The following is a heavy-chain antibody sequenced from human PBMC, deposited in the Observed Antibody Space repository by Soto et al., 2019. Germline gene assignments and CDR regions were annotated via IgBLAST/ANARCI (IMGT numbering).Heavy chain of an antibody. V-gene: IGHV4-4*07. Sequence: SETLSLTCSVSGGTISGYYWTWIRQPAGKGLEWIGRIYSSGNTKYNPSLQSRVTMSLDTSNNQFSLGLTSVTAADTAVYYCARGQRFSDWFDPWGQGALVTVSS. CDR3: ARGQRFSDWFDP. CDR1: GGTISGYY. CDR2: IYSSGNT. D-gene: IGHD3-3*01. J-gene: IGHJ5*02.